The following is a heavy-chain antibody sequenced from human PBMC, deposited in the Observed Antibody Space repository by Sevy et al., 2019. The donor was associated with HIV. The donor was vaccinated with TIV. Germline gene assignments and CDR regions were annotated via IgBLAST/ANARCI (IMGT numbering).Heavy chain of an antibody. V-gene: IGHV4-30-2*01. Sequence: SETLSLTCAVSGGSISSGTYSWTWIRQPPGKGLEWIGYIDHSGSTYSNPSLNSRVTISVDRSNNQFSLKLNSVTAADTAVYYCARGPSGGWWHYFDSWGQVTLVTVSS. CDR3: ARGPSGGWWHYFDS. CDR1: GGSISSGTYS. CDR2: IDHSGST. D-gene: IGHD2-15*01. J-gene: IGHJ4*02.